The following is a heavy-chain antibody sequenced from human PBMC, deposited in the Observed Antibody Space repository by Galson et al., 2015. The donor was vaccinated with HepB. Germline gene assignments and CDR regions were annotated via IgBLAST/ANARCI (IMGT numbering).Heavy chain of an antibody. V-gene: IGHV1-18*01. CDR3: ARDRVGWIGSGSRYFDY. CDR2: ISSYNGNT. J-gene: IGHJ4*02. Sequence: SVKVSCKASGYTFTSYGISWVRQAPGQGLEWMGWISSYNGNTNYAQKLQGRVTMTTDTSTSTAYMELRSLRSDDTAVYYCARDRVGWIGSGSRYFDYWGQGTLVTVSS. D-gene: IGHD3-10*01. CDR1: GYTFTSYG.